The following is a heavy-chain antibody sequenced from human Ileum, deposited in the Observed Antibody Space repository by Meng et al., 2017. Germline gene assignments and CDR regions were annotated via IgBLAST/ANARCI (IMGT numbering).Heavy chain of an antibody. V-gene: IGHV4-4*02. J-gene: IGHJ4*02. CDR3: ARHGGYSQDF. Sequence: QVPLQESGPGLVRSSVTLSLSCAVSSGSISSNTYWSWDRQPTGKGLEWNGQISHSGSEYYNPSLKSRVTMSVDKSKSQFSLVLTSVTAADTAIYYCARHGGYSQDFWGQGTLVTVSS. D-gene: IGHD4-23*01. CDR1: SGSISSNTY. CDR2: ISHSGSE.